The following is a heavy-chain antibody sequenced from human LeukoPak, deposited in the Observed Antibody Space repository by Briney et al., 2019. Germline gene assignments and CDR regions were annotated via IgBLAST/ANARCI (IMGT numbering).Heavy chain of an antibody. CDR1: GFIFGNYY. CDR2: INGTGSTT. J-gene: IGHJ6*02. Sequence: GGSLRLSCEASGFIFGNYYMSWVRQAPGKGLEWVAAINGTGSTTYHADSVKGRFTISRDNSKNTLYLQMNSLRSEDTATYYCCDGMDVWRQGTTVSVSS. CDR3: CDGMDV. V-gene: IGHV3-23*01.